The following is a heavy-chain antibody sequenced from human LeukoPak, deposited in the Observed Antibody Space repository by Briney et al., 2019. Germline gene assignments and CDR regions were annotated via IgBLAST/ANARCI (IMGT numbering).Heavy chain of an antibody. CDR3: VKNWDFAFDI. CDR1: RYTFTTSW. CDR2: IFLGDFDT. D-gene: IGHD7-27*01. Sequence: GESLKISCQASRYTFTTSWIGWVRQTPGKGLESMGIIFLGDFDTEYSPSVQGQVNIASDKSISTAYLQWNSLKASDTAMYYCVKNWDFAFDIWGQGTMVTVSS. J-gene: IGHJ3*02. V-gene: IGHV5-51*01.